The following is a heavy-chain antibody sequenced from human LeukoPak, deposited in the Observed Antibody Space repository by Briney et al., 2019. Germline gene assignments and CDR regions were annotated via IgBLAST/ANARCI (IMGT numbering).Heavy chain of an antibody. J-gene: IGHJ4*02. Sequence: SVKVSCKASGGTFSSYAISWVRQAPGQGLEWMGGIIPIFGTANYAQKFQGRVTITADESTSTSYMELSSLRSEDTAVYYCARDWSVGATYYFDYWGQGTLVTVSS. D-gene: IGHD1-26*01. CDR2: IIPIFGTA. CDR3: ARDWSVGATYYFDY. V-gene: IGHV1-69*01. CDR1: GGTFSSYA.